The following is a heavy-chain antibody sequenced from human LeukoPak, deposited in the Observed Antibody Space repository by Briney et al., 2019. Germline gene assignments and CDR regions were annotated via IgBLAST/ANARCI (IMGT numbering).Heavy chain of an antibody. CDR2: INPKNGGT. V-gene: IGHV1-2*02. J-gene: IGHJ6*03. CDR1: GYTFSDHY. CDR3: AIDRGGSFWSRDYYMDV. D-gene: IGHD3-16*01. Sequence: APVTVSCKPSGYTFSDHYMHWVRQAPGQGLEWMAWINPKNGGTTYAPKFQGRVTLTRDTSISTFYMELSRLTSDDAAVYYCAIDRGGSFWSRDYYMDVWGKGTTVTVS.